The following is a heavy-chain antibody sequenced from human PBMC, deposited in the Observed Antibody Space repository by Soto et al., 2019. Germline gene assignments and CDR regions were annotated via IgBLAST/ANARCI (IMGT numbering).Heavy chain of an antibody. CDR2: ISSSSSSI. CDR3: ARYPEGVNTGADDDYFDY. D-gene: IGHD4-17*01. J-gene: IGHJ4*02. CDR1: GFTFTCSS. V-gene: IGHV3-21*01. Sequence: EVQLVESGGGLVKPGGSLRLSCAASGFTFTCSSMNWVRQAPGKGLEWVSSISSSSSSIYYADYVKGRFTISRDNAKNSLYLQMNSLRAEVTAVDYCARYPEGVNTGADDDYFDYWGQGTLVTVSS.